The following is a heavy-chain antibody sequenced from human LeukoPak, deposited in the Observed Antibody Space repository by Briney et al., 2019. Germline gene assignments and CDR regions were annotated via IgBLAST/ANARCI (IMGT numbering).Heavy chain of an antibody. J-gene: IGHJ5*02. CDR3: ARRFMSAYYYGSGSYYKNWFDP. CDR2: INHSGST. CDR1: GGSFSGYY. D-gene: IGHD3-10*01. V-gene: IGHV4-34*01. Sequence: SETLSLTCAVYGGSFSGYYWSWIRQPPGKGLEWIGEINHSGSTNYNPSLKSRVTISVDTSKNQFSLKLSSVTAADTAVYYCARRFMSAYYYGSGSYYKNWFDPWGQGTLVTVSS.